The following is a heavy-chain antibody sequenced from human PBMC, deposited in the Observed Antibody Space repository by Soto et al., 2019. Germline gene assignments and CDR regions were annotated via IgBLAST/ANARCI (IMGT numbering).Heavy chain of an antibody. J-gene: IGHJ6*02. CDR3: ARGRTTVTTSPPDPYYYYGMDV. CDR1: GFTFSSYA. CDR2: ISGSGGST. V-gene: IGHV3-23*01. Sequence: PGGSLRLSCAASGFTFSSYAMSWVRQAPGKGLEWVSAISGSGGSTSYADSVKGRFTISRDNAKNTLYLQMNSLRAEDTAVYYCARGRTTVTTSPPDPYYYYGMDVWGQGTTVTVSS. D-gene: IGHD4-17*01.